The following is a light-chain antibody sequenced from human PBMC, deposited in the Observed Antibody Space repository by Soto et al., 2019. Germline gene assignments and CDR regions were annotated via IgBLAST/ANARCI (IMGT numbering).Light chain of an antibody. CDR3: ISYTSSSTLGV. V-gene: IGLV2-14*01. J-gene: IGLJ2*01. CDR1: SSDVGGYNY. CDR2: EVS. Sequence: QYALTQPASVSGSPGQSITISCTGTSSDVGGYNYVSWYQQHPGKAPKLMIYEVSNRPSGVSNRFSGSKSGNTASLTISGLQAEDQADYYCISYTSSSTLGVFGGGTQLTVL.